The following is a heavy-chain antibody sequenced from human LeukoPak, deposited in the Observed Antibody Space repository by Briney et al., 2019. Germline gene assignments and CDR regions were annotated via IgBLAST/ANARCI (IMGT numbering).Heavy chain of an antibody. J-gene: IGHJ4*02. V-gene: IGHV3-53*01. Sequence: GGSLRLSCAASGFTVSSSYMTWVRQAPGKGPEWVSVIRSGGSTVYADSVKGRFTISRDNSKNTLYLQVNSLRAEDTAVYYCAKDVLWFGELLTNDDYWGQGTLVTVSS. CDR3: AKDVLWFGELLTNDDY. CDR1: GFTVSSSY. CDR2: IRSGGST. D-gene: IGHD3-10*01.